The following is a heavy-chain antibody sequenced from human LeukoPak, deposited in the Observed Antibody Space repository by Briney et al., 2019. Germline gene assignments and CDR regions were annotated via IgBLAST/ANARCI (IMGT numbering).Heavy chain of an antibody. CDR1: GLTFSVYW. Sequence: GGSLRLSCAASGLTFSVYWMSWVRQAPGKGLECVSYISSSGSTIYYADSVKGRFTISRDNAKNSLYLQMNSLRAEDTAVYYCAREAPLAEDDAFDIWGQGTMLTVSS. CDR3: AREAPLAEDDAFDI. CDR2: ISSSGSTI. D-gene: IGHD6-13*01. J-gene: IGHJ3*02. V-gene: IGHV3-48*04.